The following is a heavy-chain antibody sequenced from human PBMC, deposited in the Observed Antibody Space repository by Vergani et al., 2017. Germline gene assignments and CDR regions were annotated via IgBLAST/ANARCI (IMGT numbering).Heavy chain of an antibody. V-gene: IGHV5-51*01. J-gene: IGHJ4*02. CDR3: ARVFNGDIVATKRVKEVAGIDY. Sequence: EVQLVQSGAEVKKPGASLKISCKGSGYSFTSYWIGWVRQMPGKGLEWMGIIYPGDSDTRYSPSFQGQVTISADKSISTAYLQWSSLKASDTAMDYCARVFNGDIVATKRVKEVAGIDYWGQGTLVTVSS. CDR2: IYPGDSDT. CDR1: GYSFTSYW. D-gene: IGHD5-12*01.